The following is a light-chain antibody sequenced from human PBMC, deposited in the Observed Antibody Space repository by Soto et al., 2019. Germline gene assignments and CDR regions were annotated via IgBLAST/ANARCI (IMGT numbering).Light chain of an antibody. V-gene: IGKV4-1*01. J-gene: IGKJ1*01. CDR2: WAS. CDR3: QQYYTTPRA. Sequence: LGERAPINCKPSQTVLFSSNNKNYLAWYQQKLGQPPKLLIYWASTRESGVPDRFSGSGSGTDFTLTISSLQAEDVAVYYCQQYYTTPRAFGQGTKVDIK. CDR1: QTVLFSSNNKNY.